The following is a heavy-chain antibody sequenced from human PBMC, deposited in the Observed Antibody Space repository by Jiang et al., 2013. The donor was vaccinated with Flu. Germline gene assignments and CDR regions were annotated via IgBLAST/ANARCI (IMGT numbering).Heavy chain of an antibody. D-gene: IGHD4-17*01. Sequence: SGFTFSSYGMHWVRQAPGKGLEWVAVIWYDGSNKYYADSVKGRFTISRDNSKNTLYLQMNSLRAEDTAVYYCARDGETEYYFDYWGQGTLVTVSS. CDR1: GFTFSSYG. CDR3: ARDGETEYYFDY. CDR2: IWYDGSNK. V-gene: IGHV3-33*01. J-gene: IGHJ4*02.